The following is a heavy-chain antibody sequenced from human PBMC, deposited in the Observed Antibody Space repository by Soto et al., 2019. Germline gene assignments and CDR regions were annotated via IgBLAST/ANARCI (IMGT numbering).Heavy chain of an antibody. J-gene: IGHJ4*02. Sequence: QVQLVQSGAEVTKPGSSVKVSCKASGGTFSSYTISWVRQAPGQGLEWMGRIIPILGIANYAQKCQGRVTVTADKSTSTAYMELSSLRSEDTAVYYCAMEYCSSTSCYRDYWGQGTLVTVSS. CDR1: GGTFSSYT. D-gene: IGHD2-2*02. V-gene: IGHV1-69*02. CDR2: IIPILGIA. CDR3: AMEYCSSTSCYRDY.